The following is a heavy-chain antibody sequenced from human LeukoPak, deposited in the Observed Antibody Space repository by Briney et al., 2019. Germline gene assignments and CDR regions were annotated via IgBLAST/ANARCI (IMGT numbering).Heavy chain of an antibody. CDR1: GGTFSSYA. CDR2: IIPIFGTA. V-gene: IGHV1-69*06. CDR3: ASAYYDILTGQNLYYYMDV. D-gene: IGHD3-9*01. J-gene: IGHJ6*03. Sequence: GASVKVSCKASGGTFSSYAISWVRQAPGQGLEWMGGIIPIFGTANYAQKFQGRVTITADKSTSTAYMELSSLRSEDTAVYYCASAYYDILTGQNLYYYMDVWGKGTTVTVSS.